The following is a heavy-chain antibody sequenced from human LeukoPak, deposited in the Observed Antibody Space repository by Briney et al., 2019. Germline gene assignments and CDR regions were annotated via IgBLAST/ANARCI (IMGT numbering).Heavy chain of an antibody. V-gene: IGHV1-2*02. J-gene: IGHJ4*02. CDR2: VNPNTGGT. CDR1: GYTFTNYY. CDR3: ARETQRSFDY. Sequence: ASVKVSCKASGYTFTNYYMHWVRQAPGLGLEWMGWVNPNTGGTNYAQKFQGRVTMTRDTSISTAYMELGRLSSDDTADYYCARETQRSFDYWGQGTLVTVSS.